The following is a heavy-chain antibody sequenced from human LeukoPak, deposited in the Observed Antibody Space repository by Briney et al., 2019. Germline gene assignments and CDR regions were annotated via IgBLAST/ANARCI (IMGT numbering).Heavy chain of an antibody. CDR1: GFTFSSYA. J-gene: IGHJ4*02. D-gene: IGHD3-10*01. CDR3: AREYGSGSYYYDY. V-gene: IGHV3-23*01. Sequence: GGSLRLSCAASGFTFSSYAMSWVRQAPRKGLEWVSAISGSGGSSHYADSVKGRFTLSRDNSKSTLYLQMNSLRAEDTAVYYCAREYGSGSYYYDYWGQGTLVTVSS. CDR2: ISGSGGSS.